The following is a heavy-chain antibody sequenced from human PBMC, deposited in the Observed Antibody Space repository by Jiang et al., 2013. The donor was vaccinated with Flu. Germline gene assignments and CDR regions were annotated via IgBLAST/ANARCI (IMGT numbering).Heavy chain of an antibody. Sequence: TYYNPSLKSRVTISIDTSKNQFSLTLTSMTAADTAVYYCARVSSVRRGDSDHWGQGTLVTVSS. J-gene: IGHJ5*02. V-gene: IGHV4-30-2*04. CDR3: ARVSSVRRGDSDH. D-gene: IGHD4-17*01. CDR2: T.